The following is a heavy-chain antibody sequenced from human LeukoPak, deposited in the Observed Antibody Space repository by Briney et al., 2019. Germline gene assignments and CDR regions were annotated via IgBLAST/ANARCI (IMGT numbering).Heavy chain of an antibody. D-gene: IGHD3-9*01. J-gene: IGHJ3*02. Sequence: ASVKVSCKASGYTFTSYGISWVRQAPGQGLEWMGWISAYNGNTNYAQKLQGRVTMARDTSTSTVYMELSSLRSEDTAVYYCARSRYDILTGYAPDAFDIWGQGTMVTVSS. CDR2: ISAYNGNT. CDR3: ARSRYDILTGYAPDAFDI. V-gene: IGHV1-18*01. CDR1: GYTFTSYG.